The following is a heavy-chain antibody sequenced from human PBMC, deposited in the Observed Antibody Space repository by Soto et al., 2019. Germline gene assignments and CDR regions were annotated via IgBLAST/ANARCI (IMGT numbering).Heavy chain of an antibody. V-gene: IGHV4-30-4*01. Sequence: QVQLQESGPGLVKPSQTLSLTCTVTGGSIRSGYYYWSWIRQPPGKGLEWIGYIYYSGSTYYNPSLKSRXXIXVXXSKNQFSLKLSSVTAADTAMYYCASFYGDSRYFDYWGQGNLVTVSS. CDR2: IYYSGST. CDR3: ASFYGDSRYFDY. D-gene: IGHD4-17*01. CDR1: GGSIRSGYYY. J-gene: IGHJ4*02.